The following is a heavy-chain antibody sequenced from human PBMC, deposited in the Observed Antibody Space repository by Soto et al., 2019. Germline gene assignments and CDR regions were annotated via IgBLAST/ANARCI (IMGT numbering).Heavy chain of an antibody. D-gene: IGHD2-2*01. J-gene: IGHJ5*02. CDR3: ARDRVNIVVVPAARATDNWFDP. CDR2: ISYDGSNK. Sequence: GGSLRLSCAASGFTFRRYAMHWVRQAPGKGLEWVAVISYDGSNKYYADSVKGRFTISRDNSKNTLYLQMNSLRAEDTAVYYCARDRVNIVVVPAARATDNWFDPWGQGTLVTVSS. V-gene: IGHV3-30-3*01. CDR1: GFTFRRYA.